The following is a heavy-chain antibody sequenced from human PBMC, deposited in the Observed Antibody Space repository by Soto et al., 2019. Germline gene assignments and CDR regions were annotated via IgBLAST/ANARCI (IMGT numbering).Heavy chain of an antibody. CDR2: IIPIFGTA. D-gene: IGHD3-3*01. Sequence: QVQLVQSGAEVKKPGSSVKVSCKASGGTFSSYAISWVRQAPGQGLEWMGGIIPIFGTANYAQKFQGRVTITADESTSTAYMELSSLRSEDTAVYYCARGGYYDFWSGYYQSHFDYWGQGTLDTVSS. CDR1: GGTFSSYA. J-gene: IGHJ4*02. CDR3: ARGGYYDFWSGYYQSHFDY. V-gene: IGHV1-69*01.